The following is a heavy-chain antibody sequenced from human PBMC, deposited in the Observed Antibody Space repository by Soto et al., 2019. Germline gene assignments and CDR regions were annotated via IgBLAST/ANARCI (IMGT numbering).Heavy chain of an antibody. CDR2: ISAYNGNT. CDR1: GYTFTSYG. CDR3: ARDFSSYGAYPFDP. J-gene: IGHJ5*02. V-gene: IGHV1-18*01. Sequence: QVQLVQSGAEVKKPGASVKVSCKASGYTFTSYGISWVRQAPGQVLEWMGWISAYNGNTNYAQKLQGRVTMTTDTSTSTAYMERRSLRSDYTAVYYCARDFSSYGAYPFDPWGQGTLVTVSA. D-gene: IGHD4-17*01.